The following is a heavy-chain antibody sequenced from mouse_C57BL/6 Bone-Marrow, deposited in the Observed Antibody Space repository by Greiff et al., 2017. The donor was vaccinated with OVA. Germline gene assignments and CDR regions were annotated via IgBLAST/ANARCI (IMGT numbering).Heavy chain of an antibody. D-gene: IGHD1-1*01. V-gene: IGHV1-15*01. CDR2: IDPETGGT. Sequence: QVQLQQSGAELVRPGASVTLSCKASGYTFTDYEMHWVKQTPVHGLEWIGAIDPETGGTAYNQKFKGKAILTADKSSSTAYMELRSLTSEDSAVYYCTRRFITTVVAPYYFDYWGQGTTLTVSS. CDR1: GYTFTDYE. CDR3: TRRFITTVVAPYYFDY. J-gene: IGHJ2*01.